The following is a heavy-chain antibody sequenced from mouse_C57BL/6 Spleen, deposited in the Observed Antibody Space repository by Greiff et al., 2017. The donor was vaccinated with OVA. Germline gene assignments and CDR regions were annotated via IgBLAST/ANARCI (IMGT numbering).Heavy chain of an antibody. CDR2: ISDGGSYT. D-gene: IGHD4-1*01. J-gene: IGHJ2*01. Sequence: EVHLVESGGGLVKPGGSLKLSCAASGFTFSSYAMSWVRQTPEKRLEWVATISDGGSYTYYPDNVKGRFTISRDNAKNNLYLQMSHLKSEDTAMYYCASELGQGYWGQGTTLTVSS. CDR1: GFTFSSYA. V-gene: IGHV5-4*01. CDR3: ASELGQGY.